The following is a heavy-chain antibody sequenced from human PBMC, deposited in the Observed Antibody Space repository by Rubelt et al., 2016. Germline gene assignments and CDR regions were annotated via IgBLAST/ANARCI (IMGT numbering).Heavy chain of an antibody. Sequence: SWIRQPPGKGLEWIGYIYYSGSTNYNPSLKSRVPISVDTSKNQFSLKLSSVTAADTAVYYCASLLMGATKSHAFDIWGQGTMVTVSS. J-gene: IGHJ3*02. CDR2: IYYSGST. D-gene: IGHD1-26*01. V-gene: IGHV4-59*01. CDR3: ASLLMGATKSHAFDI.